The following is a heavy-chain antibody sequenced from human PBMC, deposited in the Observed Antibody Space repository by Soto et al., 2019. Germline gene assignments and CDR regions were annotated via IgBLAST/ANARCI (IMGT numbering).Heavy chain of an antibody. CDR3: ARQDIVLMVYANAY. Sequence: PSETLSLTCTVSGGSISSSSYYWGWIRQPPGKGLEWIGSIYYSGSTYYNPSLKSRVTISVDTSKNQFSLKLSSVTAADTAVYYCARQDIVLMVYANAYWGQGTLVTVSS. CDR1: GGSISSSSYY. D-gene: IGHD2-8*01. J-gene: IGHJ4*02. V-gene: IGHV4-39*01. CDR2: IYYSGST.